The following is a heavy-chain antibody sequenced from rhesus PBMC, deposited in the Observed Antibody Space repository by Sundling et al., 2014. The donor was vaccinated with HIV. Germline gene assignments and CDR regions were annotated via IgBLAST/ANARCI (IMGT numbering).Heavy chain of an antibody. J-gene: IGHJ4*01. CDR1: GGSIRTFY. Sequence: QVQLQESGPGLVKPSETLSLTCAVSGGSIRTFYWNWIRQPPGKGLEWIGHIFGSGSSSNYNPSLKSRVTLSVDTSKNQLSLKVTSVTAADTAVYFCARGIASDYWGQGVLVTVSS. CDR3: ARGIASDY. CDR2: IFGSGSSS. D-gene: IGHD1-1-1*01. V-gene: IGHV4-169*01.